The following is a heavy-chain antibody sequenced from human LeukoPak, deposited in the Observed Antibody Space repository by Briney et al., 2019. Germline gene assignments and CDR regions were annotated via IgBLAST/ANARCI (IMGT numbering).Heavy chain of an antibody. CDR3: ARHLYGSVTYNVDY. CDR1: GYSFTTYW. J-gene: IGHJ4*02. V-gene: IGHV5-10-1*01. Sequence: GESLKNSCKGSGYSFTTYWITWVRQMPGKGLEWMGTIDPSDSYTNYSPSFQGHVSISVDKSISTAYLQWSSLKASDTAMYYCARHLYGSVTYNVDYWGQGTLVTVSS. CDR2: IDPSDSYT. D-gene: IGHD3-10*01.